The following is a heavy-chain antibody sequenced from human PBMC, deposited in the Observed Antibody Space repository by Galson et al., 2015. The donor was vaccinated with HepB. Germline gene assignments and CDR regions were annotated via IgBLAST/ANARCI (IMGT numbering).Heavy chain of an antibody. D-gene: IGHD6-13*01. V-gene: IGHV4-4*07. Sequence: SETLSLTCTVSGGSISSYYWSWIRQPAGKGLEWIGRIYTSGSTNYNPSLKSRVTISVDTSKNQFSLKLSSVTAADTAVYYCARGVSSSWLYYYYGMDVWGQGTTVTVSS. J-gene: IGHJ6*02. CDR3: ARGVSSSWLYYYYGMDV. CDR2: IYTSGST. CDR1: GGSISSYY.